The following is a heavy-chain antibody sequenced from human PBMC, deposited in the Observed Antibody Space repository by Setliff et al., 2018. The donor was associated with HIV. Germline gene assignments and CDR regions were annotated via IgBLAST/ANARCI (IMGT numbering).Heavy chain of an antibody. J-gene: IGHJ4*02. CDR1: GGSFSPYY. Sequence: SETLSLTCAVYGGSFSPYYWAWIRQPPGKGLEWVAEINHGGTTNYNPSLKSRITISLDTSNRQFSLKLSSVTAADTAVYYCARDRLGRGGSGYSDWGQGTLVTVSS. V-gene: IGHV4-34*10. CDR3: ARDRLGRGGSGYSD. CDR2: INHGGTT. D-gene: IGHD3-22*01.